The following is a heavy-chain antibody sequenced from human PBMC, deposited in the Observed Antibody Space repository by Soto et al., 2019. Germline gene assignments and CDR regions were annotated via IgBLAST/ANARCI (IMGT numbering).Heavy chain of an antibody. J-gene: IGHJ4*02. CDR1: GFTFSHYA. CDR2: TSGSGGST. Sequence: GGSLRLSCATSGFTFSHYAMSWVRQAPGKGLEWVSATSGSGGSTYYADSVKGRFTISRDNSKNTLYLQMNSLRAEDTAVYYCAKWSRTPATAIWGQGTLVTVSS. CDR3: AKWSRTPATAI. V-gene: IGHV3-23*01. D-gene: IGHD2-2*02.